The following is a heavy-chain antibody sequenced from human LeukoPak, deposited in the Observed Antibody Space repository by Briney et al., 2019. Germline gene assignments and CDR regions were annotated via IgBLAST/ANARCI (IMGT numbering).Heavy chain of an antibody. V-gene: IGHV3-30*03. Sequence: TGRSLRLSCAASGFTFSDHVMHWVRQAPGKGLEWVAVISYDGSNKYYADSVKGRFTISRDNSKNTLYLQMNSLRAEDTAVYYCARDLGTTVTTNSFDYWGQGTLVTVSS. CDR2: ISYDGSNK. CDR3: ARDLGTTVTTNSFDY. D-gene: IGHD4-11*01. CDR1: GFTFSDHV. J-gene: IGHJ4*02.